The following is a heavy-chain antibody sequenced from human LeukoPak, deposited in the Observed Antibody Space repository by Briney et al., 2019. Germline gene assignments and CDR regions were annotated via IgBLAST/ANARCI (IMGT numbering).Heavy chain of an antibody. CDR3: TREGFGAGTMTYGMDV. CDR1: GYSFRTYY. J-gene: IGHJ6*02. Sequence: ASVKVSCKASGYSFRTYYMHWVRQSPGQGLEWMGWMNPNTGGKNYAQKFQGRLTVSSDTSVSTVYMELSGLTSDDTAFYYCTREGFGAGTMTYGMDVWGQGTTVTVSS. D-gene: IGHD3-16*01. CDR2: MNPNTGGK. V-gene: IGHV1-2*02.